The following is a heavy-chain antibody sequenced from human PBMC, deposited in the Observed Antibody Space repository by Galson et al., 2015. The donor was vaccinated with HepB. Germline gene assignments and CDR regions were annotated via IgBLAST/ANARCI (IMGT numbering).Heavy chain of an antibody. Sequence: SLRLSCAASGFTFSSYGMHWVRQAPGKGLEWVAVIWYDGSNKYYADSVKGRFTISRDNSKNTLYLQMNSLRAEDTAVYYCARDHLGSYGAPWYWGQGTLVTVSS. CDR3: ARDHLGSYGAPWY. D-gene: IGHD1-26*01. CDR1: GFTFSSYG. CDR2: IWYDGSNK. J-gene: IGHJ1*01. V-gene: IGHV3-33*01.